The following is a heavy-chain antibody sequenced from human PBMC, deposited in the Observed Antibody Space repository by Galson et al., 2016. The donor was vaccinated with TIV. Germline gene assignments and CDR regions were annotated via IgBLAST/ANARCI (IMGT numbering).Heavy chain of an antibody. CDR2: IYSSGST. CDR3: SRQSLAVAGAPFDP. J-gene: IGHJ5*02. D-gene: IGHD6-19*01. CDR1: GGSISSYY. V-gene: IGHV4-4*07. Sequence: SETLSLTCTVSGGSISSYYWSWIRQPAGKGLEWIGRIYSSGSTKYNTSLKSRVTMSVYTSKNQFSLNLKSVTAADTAVYYCSRQSLAVAGAPFDPWGQGTLVTVSS.